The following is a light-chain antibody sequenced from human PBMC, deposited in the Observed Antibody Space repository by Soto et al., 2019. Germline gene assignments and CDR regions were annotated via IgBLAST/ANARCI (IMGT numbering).Light chain of an antibody. Sequence: EIVLTQSPATLSLSPGERATLSCRASQSVSSYLAWYQQKPGQAPRLLIYDASNRATGIPARFSGSGSGTDFTLTISSLEPEDFAVYYCQQRSNWPRRLTFGGGTRWIS. CDR3: QQRSNWPRRLT. J-gene: IGKJ4*01. CDR2: DAS. V-gene: IGKV3-11*01. CDR1: QSVSSY.